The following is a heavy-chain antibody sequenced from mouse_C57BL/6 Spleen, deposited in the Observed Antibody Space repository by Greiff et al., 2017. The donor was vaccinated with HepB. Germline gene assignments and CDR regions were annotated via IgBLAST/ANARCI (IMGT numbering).Heavy chain of an antibody. D-gene: IGHD1-1*01. CDR3: AREDIYYSGSSYWFAY. Sequence: VQLQQSGAELARPGASVKMSCKASGYTFTSYTMHWVKQRPGQGLEWIGYIIPSSGYTKYNQKFKDKATLTADKSSSTAFMQLSSLTSEDSAVYYCAREDIYYSGSSYWFAYWGQGTLVTVSA. V-gene: IGHV1-4*01. CDR1: GYTFTSYT. CDR2: IIPSSGYT. J-gene: IGHJ3*01.